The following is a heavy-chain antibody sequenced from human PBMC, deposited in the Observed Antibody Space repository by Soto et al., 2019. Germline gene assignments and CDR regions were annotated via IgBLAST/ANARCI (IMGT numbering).Heavy chain of an antibody. V-gene: IGHV4-39*01. CDR3: ATSKKGQFESDTTFFDY. CDR2: INSSGGT. D-gene: IGHD3-16*01. Sequence: QLQLPESGPGLVQPSETLSLTCPVSGGSLSRRAYWWHWLRQPPGKGLAWIGNINSSGGTFYSPSLSSRVTLSADTSESQFSLRLTSVTVADTAVYFCATSKKGQFESDTTFFDYWGQGILVTVSS. CDR1: GGSLSRRAYW. J-gene: IGHJ4*02.